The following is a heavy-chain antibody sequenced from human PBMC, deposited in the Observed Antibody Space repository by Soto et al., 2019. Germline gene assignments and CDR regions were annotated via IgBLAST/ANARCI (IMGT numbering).Heavy chain of an antibody. CDR2: IYHSGST. D-gene: IGHD6-6*01. J-gene: IGHJ5*02. CDR1: GGSISSGGYS. V-gene: IGHV4-30-2*01. CDR3: ARSIAARPGLSSGGWFDP. Sequence: QLQLQESGSGLVKPSQTLSLTCAVSGGSISSGGYSWSWIRQPPGKGLEWIGYIYHSGSTYYNPSLKSRVTISVSRSKNQFSLKLSSVAAADTAVYYCARSIAARPGLSSGGWFDPWGQGTLVTVSS.